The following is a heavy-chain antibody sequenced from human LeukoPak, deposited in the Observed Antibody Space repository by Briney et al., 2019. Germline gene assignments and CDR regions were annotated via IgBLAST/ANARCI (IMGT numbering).Heavy chain of an antibody. CDR2: ISGGGGST. J-gene: IGHJ4*02. CDR3: ARDQGYDYVWGSTRYGY. D-gene: IGHD3-16*02. Sequence: GGSLRLSCAASGFTFNSHAMSWVRQAPGKGLEWVSAISGGGGSTYHADFVKGRFTISRDNSKNTLSLQMNSLRVEDTAVYYCARDQGYDYVWGSTRYGYWGQGTLVTVSS. V-gene: IGHV3-23*01. CDR1: GFTFNSHA.